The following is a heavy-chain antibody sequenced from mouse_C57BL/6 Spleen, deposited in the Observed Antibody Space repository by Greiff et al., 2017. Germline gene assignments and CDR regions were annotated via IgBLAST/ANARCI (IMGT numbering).Heavy chain of an antibody. D-gene: IGHD3-3*01. V-gene: IGHV1-52*01. CDR1: GYTFTSYW. Sequence: QVQLQQPGAELVRPGSSVKLSCKASGYTFTSYWMHWVKQRPIQGLEWIGNIDPSDSETHYNQKFKDKATLTVDKSSSTAYMQLSSLTSEDSAVYYCARRGDDYAMEDRGKGTSVTVSS. CDR3: ARRGDDYAMED. CDR2: IDPSDSET. J-gene: IGHJ4*01.